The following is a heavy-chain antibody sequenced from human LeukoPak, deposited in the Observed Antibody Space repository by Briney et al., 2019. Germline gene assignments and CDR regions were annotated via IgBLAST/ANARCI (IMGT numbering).Heavy chain of an antibody. CDR1: GFTFSSYS. D-gene: IGHD1-1*01. V-gene: IGHV3-21*01. CDR3: ARGQEGTVADFDY. Sequence: PGGSLRLSCAASGFTFSSYSMNWVRQAPGKGLEWVSSISSSSSYIYYADSVKGRFTISRDNAKNSLYLQMNSLRAEDTAVYYCARGQEGTVADFDYWGQGTLVTVSS. CDR2: ISSSSSYI. J-gene: IGHJ4*02.